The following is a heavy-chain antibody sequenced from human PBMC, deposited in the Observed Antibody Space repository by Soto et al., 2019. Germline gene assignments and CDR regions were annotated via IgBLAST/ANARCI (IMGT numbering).Heavy chain of an antibody. D-gene: IGHD3-10*01. CDR1: GYTFTSYA. J-gene: IGHJ3*02. CDR3: ARDPYYYGSGSYYNGDAFDI. Sequence: ASVKVSCKASGYTFTSYAMHWVRQAPGQRLEWMGWINAGNGNTKYSQKFQGRVTITRDTSASTAYMELSSLRSEDTAVYYCARDPYYYGSGSYYNGDAFDIWGQGTMVTVSS. CDR2: INAGNGNT. V-gene: IGHV1-3*01.